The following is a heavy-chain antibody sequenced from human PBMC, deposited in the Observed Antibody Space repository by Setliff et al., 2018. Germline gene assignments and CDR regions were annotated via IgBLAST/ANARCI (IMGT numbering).Heavy chain of an antibody. CDR2: ISSSSSTI. CDR1: GFIFSFHS. J-gene: IGHJ4*02. D-gene: IGHD2-2*01. CDR3: AREGYCSGPTCYPFDS. V-gene: IGHV3-48*01. Sequence: GESLKISCAASGFIFSFHSMNWVRQAPGKGLEWVSYISSSSSTIYYADSVKGRFTISSDNAKNSLYLQMNSLRAEDTAVYYCAREGYCSGPTCYPFDSWGQGNLVTVSS.